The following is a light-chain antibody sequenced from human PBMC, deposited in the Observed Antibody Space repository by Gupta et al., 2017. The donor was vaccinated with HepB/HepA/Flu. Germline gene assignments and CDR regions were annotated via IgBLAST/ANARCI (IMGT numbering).Light chain of an antibody. CDR2: AAS. V-gene: IGKV1-9*01. J-gene: IGKJ4*01. CDR3: QQLNTSPLT. Sequence: NHFTQSPSFLSASVGDRVTITCRASQDINRLLAWYQQKPGNAPKLLIYAASVLQSGVPSRFSGSGSGTEFTLTISSLQPEDFATYYCQQLNTSPLTFGEGTKVEIK. CDR1: QDINRL.